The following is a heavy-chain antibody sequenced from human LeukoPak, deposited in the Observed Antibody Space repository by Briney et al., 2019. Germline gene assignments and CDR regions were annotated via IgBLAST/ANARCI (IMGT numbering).Heavy chain of an antibody. Sequence: PSQTLSLTCTVSGGSISSGDYYWSWIRQPPGKGLEWFGYIYYSGSTYYNPSLKSRVTISVDTSKNQFSLKLSSVTAADTAVYYCARDAYYYDSSVYSPYFDYWGQGTLVTVSP. CDR1: GGSISSGDYY. CDR3: ARDAYYYDSSVYSPYFDY. D-gene: IGHD3-22*01. CDR2: IYYSGST. J-gene: IGHJ4*02. V-gene: IGHV4-30-4*08.